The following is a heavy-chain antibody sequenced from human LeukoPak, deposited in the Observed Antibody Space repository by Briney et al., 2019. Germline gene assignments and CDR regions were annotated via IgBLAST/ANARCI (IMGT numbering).Heavy chain of an antibody. CDR3: AREDAHYDILTGYLFDY. D-gene: IGHD3-9*01. Sequence: GASVKVSCKASGYTFTGYYMHWVRQAPGQGLEWMGWINPNSGGKNYAQKFQGRVTMTRDTSISTAYMELSRLRSDDTAVYYCAREDAHYDILTGYLFDYWGQGTLVTVSS. J-gene: IGHJ4*02. CDR1: GYTFTGYY. V-gene: IGHV1-2*02. CDR2: INPNSGGK.